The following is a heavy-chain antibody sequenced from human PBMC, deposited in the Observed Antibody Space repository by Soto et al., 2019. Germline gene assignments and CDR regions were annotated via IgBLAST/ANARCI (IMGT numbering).Heavy chain of an antibody. CDR1: GGSISSGGYY. CDR3: AGERRYYDILTGYGPFGMDV. J-gene: IGHJ6*02. V-gene: IGHV4-31*03. D-gene: IGHD3-9*01. CDR2: IYYSGST. Sequence: SETLSLTCTVSGGSISSGGYYWSWSRQNPGKGLEWIGYIYYSGSTYYNPSLESRVTISLDTTKNQFSLKLSSVTAADTAVYYCAGERRYYDILTGYGPFGMDVWGQGTTVTVSS.